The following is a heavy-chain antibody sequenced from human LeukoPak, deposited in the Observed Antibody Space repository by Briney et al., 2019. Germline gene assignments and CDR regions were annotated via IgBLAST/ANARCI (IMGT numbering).Heavy chain of an antibody. J-gene: IGHJ5*02. Sequence: PSETLSLTCTVSGGSISSGTYYWAWIRQSPGKGLEWIGSIYNSASTYYNPSFKSRVTLSVDTSRNQFSLNVRSVTAADTGMYYCATNKTMMTTAGLFDPWVQGTLVIVSS. V-gene: IGHV4-39*01. CDR2: IYNSAST. D-gene: IGHD4-17*01. CDR3: ATNKTMMTTAGLFDP. CDR1: GGSISSGTYY.